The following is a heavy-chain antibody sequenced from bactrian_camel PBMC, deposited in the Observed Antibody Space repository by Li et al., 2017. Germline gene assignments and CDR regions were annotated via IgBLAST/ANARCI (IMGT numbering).Heavy chain of an antibody. CDR3: AAGWSPECGY. V-gene: IGHV3S54*01. CDR2: IYGGDNRT. D-gene: IGHD3*01. CDR1: TSRYSRNC. J-gene: IGHJ6*01. Sequence: QVQLVESGGGSVQAGESLRLSCAASTSRYSRNCMGWFRQAPGKEREAVAAIYGGDNRTYYADSVKGRFTISQVNAKNTLYLQMNSLKLEDTAMYSCAAGWSPECGYSGQGTQVTVS.